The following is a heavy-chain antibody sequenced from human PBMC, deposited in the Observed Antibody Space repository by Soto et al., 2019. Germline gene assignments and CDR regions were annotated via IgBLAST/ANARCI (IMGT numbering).Heavy chain of an antibody. Sequence: ASVKVSCKASGYTFTGYYMHWVRQAPGQGLKWMGWINPNSGGTNYAQKYQGWVTMTRDTSISTAYMELSRLRSDDTAVYYCAAFTRYCSSTSCPSDAFDIWGQGTMVTVSS. V-gene: IGHV1-2*04. CDR2: INPNSGGT. D-gene: IGHD2-2*01. J-gene: IGHJ3*02. CDR3: AAFTRYCSSTSCPSDAFDI. CDR1: GYTFTGYY.